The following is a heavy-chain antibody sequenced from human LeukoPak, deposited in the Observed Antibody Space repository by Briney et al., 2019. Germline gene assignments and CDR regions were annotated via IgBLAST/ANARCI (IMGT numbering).Heavy chain of an antibody. CDR3: ARDWNRYAY. V-gene: IGHV4-4*07. CDR2: IYTSGST. CDR1: GGSISSYY. J-gene: IGHJ4*02. Sequence: KPSETQSLTCTVSGGSISSYYWSWIRQPAGKGLEWIGRIYTSGSTNYNPSLKSRVTMSVDTSKSQFSLYMDSVTAADTAVYYCARDWNRYAYWGQGTLVTVSS. D-gene: IGHD1-1*01.